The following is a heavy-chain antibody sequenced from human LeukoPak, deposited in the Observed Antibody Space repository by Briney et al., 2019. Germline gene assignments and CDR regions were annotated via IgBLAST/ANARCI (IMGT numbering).Heavy chain of an antibody. D-gene: IGHD1-26*01. V-gene: IGHV3-7*03. Sequence: PGGSLRLSCAASGFTLSRYWMSWVRQAPGEGPEWVANIKQDESEKDYADSVRGRFTISRDNAKNSLFLQMNSLRAEDTALYYCATYSGVHHKTFDDWGQGTLVTVSS. CDR2: IKQDESEK. CDR1: GFTLSRYW. CDR3: ATYSGVHHKTFDD. J-gene: IGHJ4*02.